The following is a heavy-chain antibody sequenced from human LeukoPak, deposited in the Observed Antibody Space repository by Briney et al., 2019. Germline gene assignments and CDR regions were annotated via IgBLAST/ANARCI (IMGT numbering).Heavy chain of an antibody. Sequence: GGSLKLFCAASGFTFSGSAMHWVRQASGKGLEWVGRIRSKANNYATVYAASVKGRFTISRDDSKNTAYLQMNSLKTEDTAVYYCTKSSGSYSFDYWGQGTLVTVSS. J-gene: IGHJ4*02. CDR1: GFTFSGSA. CDR3: TKSSGSYSFDY. V-gene: IGHV3-73*01. CDR2: IRSKANNYAT. D-gene: IGHD1-26*01.